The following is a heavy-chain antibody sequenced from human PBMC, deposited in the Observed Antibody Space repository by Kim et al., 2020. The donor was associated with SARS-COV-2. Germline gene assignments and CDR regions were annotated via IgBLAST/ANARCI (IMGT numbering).Heavy chain of an antibody. Sequence: GGSLRLSCAASGLPFSASGMHWVRQAPGKGLEWEAMIWSDGTKEYYADSVKGRFTISRDNSKNTVYLQMNILRAEDTAVYYCARDKGERYSDYWGQGTLVTVSS. CDR2: IWSDGTKE. J-gene: IGHJ4*02. CDR3: ARDKGERYSDY. CDR1: GLPFSASG. D-gene: IGHD3-16*01. V-gene: IGHV3-33*01.